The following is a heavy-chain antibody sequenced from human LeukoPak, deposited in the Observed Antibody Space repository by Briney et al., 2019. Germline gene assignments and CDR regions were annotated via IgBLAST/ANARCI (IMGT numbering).Heavy chain of an antibody. Sequence: PGGSLRLSCAASGFTFSSYEMNWVRQAPGKGLEWVSYISSSGSTIYYADSVKGRFTISRDNAKNSLYLQMNSLRAEDTAVYYCARDSSVRGVMGYWGQGTLVTVSS. CDR2: ISSSGSTI. CDR1: GFTFSSYE. D-gene: IGHD3-10*01. V-gene: IGHV3-48*03. CDR3: ARDSSVRGVMGY. J-gene: IGHJ4*02.